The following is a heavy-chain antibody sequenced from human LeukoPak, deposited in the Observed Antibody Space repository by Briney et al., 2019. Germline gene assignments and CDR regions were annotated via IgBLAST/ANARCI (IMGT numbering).Heavy chain of an antibody. CDR1: GFTFSPYW. Sequence: GGSLRLSCAASGFTFSPYWMHWVRQAPGKGLVWVSGINGDGSSTNYADSVKGRFTISRDNAKNTLYVQMNSLRVEDTAVYYCARVSTHSGTTCYFDYWGQGALVTVSS. D-gene: IGHD3-10*01. J-gene: IGHJ4*02. V-gene: IGHV3-74*01. CDR3: ARVSTHSGTTCYFDY. CDR2: INGDGSST.